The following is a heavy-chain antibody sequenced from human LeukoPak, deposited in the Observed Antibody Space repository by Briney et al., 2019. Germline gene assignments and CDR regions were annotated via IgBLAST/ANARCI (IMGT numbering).Heavy chain of an antibody. V-gene: IGHV1-18*01. CDR1: GYTFTSYG. CDR3: ARGPGIAAAGSWVFQH. D-gene: IGHD6-13*01. J-gene: IGHJ1*01. Sequence: GASVKVSCKASGYTFTSYGISWVRQAPGQGLEWMGWISAYNGNTNYAQKLQGRVAMTTDTSTSTAYMELRSLRSDDTAVYYCARGPGIAAAGSWVFQHWGQGTLVTVSS. CDR2: ISAYNGNT.